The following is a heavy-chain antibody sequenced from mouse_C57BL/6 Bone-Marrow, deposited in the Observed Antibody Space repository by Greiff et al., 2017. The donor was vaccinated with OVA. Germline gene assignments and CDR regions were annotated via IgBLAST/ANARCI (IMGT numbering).Heavy chain of an antibody. CDR1: GYSITSGYY. J-gene: IGHJ4*01. V-gene: IGHV3-6*01. Sequence: EVKLQESGPGLVKPSQSLFLTCSVTGYSITSGYYWNWIRQFPGNKLEWMGYISYDGSNNYNPSLKNRISITRDTSKNQFVLKLKSVTTEDTATYDCARNHYYGSSYAMDYWGQGTSVTVSS. CDR2: ISYDGSN. CDR3: ARNHYYGSSYAMDY. D-gene: IGHD1-1*01.